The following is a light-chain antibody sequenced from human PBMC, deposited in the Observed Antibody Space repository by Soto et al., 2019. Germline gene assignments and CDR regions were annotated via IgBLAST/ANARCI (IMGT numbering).Light chain of an antibody. J-gene: IGKJ1*01. CDR1: QSVSSN. V-gene: IGKV3-15*01. CDR3: QQYDTWPQT. CDR2: GAS. Sequence: EIVMTQSPATLSVSPGERATLSCRASQSVSSNLAWYQQKPGQAPRLLIYGASTRATGIPARFSGTVSGTDFTLTVSSLQSEDFAVYYCQQYDTWPQTFGQGTKVEI.